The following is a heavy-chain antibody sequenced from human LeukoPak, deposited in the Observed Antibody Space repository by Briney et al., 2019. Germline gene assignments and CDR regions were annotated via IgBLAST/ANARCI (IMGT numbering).Heavy chain of an antibody. CDR1: GGSFSGYY. CDR2: INHTGST. D-gene: IGHD4-17*01. J-gene: IGHJ5*02. Sequence: PSETLSLTCAVYGGSFSGYYWSWIRQPPGKGPGWIGEINHTGSTNYNPSLKSRVTISVDTSKNQFSLKLSSVTAADTAVYYCATRPDYGDYVWFDPWGQGTLVTVSS. V-gene: IGHV4-34*01. CDR3: ATRPDYGDYVWFDP.